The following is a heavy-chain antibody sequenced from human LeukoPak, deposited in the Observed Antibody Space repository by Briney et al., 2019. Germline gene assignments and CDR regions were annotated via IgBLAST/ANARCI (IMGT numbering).Heavy chain of an antibody. V-gene: IGHV4-4*07. CDR1: GGSLSSYY. CDR2: IYTSGST. Sequence: SETLSLTCRVSGGSLSSYYWSWIPQPAGKGLEWIGRIYTSGSTNYNPSLKSRVTMSVDTSKNQFSLKLSSVTAADTAVYYCARGGSSNRNWFDPWGQGTLVTVSS. D-gene: IGHD6-13*01. J-gene: IGHJ5*02. CDR3: ARGGSSNRNWFDP.